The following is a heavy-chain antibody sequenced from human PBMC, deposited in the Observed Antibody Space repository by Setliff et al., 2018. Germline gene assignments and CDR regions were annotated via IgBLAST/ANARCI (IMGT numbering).Heavy chain of an antibody. J-gene: IGHJ6*03. D-gene: IGHD1-26*01. CDR2: IHHSGKA. V-gene: IGHV4-38-2*01. CDR1: GFSISSGYY. Sequence: ASETLSLTCAVSGFSISSGYYWGWIRQPPGKGLEWIVNIHHSGKAYYNPSLRSRVTMSVDTSKNQFSLKLNSVTAADTAVYYCARAISGFLYIDVWGKGTTVTVSS. CDR3: ARAISGFLYIDV.